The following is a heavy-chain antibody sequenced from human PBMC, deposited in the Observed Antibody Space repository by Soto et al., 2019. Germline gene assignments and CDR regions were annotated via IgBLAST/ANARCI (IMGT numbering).Heavy chain of an antibody. V-gene: IGHV1-18*01. CDR3: ARVRGSGSYYSYFDY. Sequence: QVQLVQSGAEVKKPGASVKVSCKASGYTFTSYGISWVRQAPGQGLEWMGWISAYNGNTNYAQKLQGRVTMTTDTSMXTAYMELRSLRSDDTAVYYCARVRGSGSYYSYFDYWGQGTLVTVSS. D-gene: IGHD1-26*01. CDR2: ISAYNGNT. J-gene: IGHJ4*02. CDR1: GYTFTSYG.